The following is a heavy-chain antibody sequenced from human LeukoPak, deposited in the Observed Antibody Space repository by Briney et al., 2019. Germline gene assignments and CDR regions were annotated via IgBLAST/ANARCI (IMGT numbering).Heavy chain of an antibody. CDR1: GFTFSSYS. D-gene: IGHD4-17*01. Sequence: GGSLRLSCAASGFTFSSYSMNWVRQAPGKGLEWVSSISSSSSYIYYADSVKGRFTISRDNAKNSLYLQMNSLRAEDTTVYYCARLYGDPYYYYYGMDVWGQGTTVTVSS. J-gene: IGHJ6*02. CDR2: ISSSSSYI. V-gene: IGHV3-21*01. CDR3: ARLYGDPYYYYYGMDV.